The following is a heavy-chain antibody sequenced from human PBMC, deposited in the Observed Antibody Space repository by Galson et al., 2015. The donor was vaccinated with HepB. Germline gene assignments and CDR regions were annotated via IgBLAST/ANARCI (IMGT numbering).Heavy chain of an antibody. J-gene: IGHJ6*02. CDR3: ARRLEYSSSWYVPITPFNYYYGMDV. Sequence: SVKVSCKASGYTFTSYGISWVRQAPGQGLEWMGWISAYNGNTNYAQKLQGRVTMTTDTSTSTAYMELRSLRSGDTAVYYCARRLEYSSSWYVPITPFNYYYGMDVWGQGTTVTVSS. CDR1: GYTFTSYG. D-gene: IGHD6-13*01. V-gene: IGHV1-18*01. CDR2: ISAYNGNT.